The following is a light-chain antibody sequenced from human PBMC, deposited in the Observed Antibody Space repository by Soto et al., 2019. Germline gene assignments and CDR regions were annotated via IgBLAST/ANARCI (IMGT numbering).Light chain of an antibody. CDR1: QSVLYSSNNKNY. J-gene: IGKJ4*01. Sequence: DIVMTQSPDSLAVSLGERATINCKSSQSVLYSSNNKNYLAWYQQKPGQPPKLLIYWASTRESGVPDRFSGSGSGTDFTLTISSLQAEDVAVYYCQQYYSTPPTCGGGTNVEIK. CDR3: QQYYSTPPT. V-gene: IGKV4-1*01. CDR2: WAS.